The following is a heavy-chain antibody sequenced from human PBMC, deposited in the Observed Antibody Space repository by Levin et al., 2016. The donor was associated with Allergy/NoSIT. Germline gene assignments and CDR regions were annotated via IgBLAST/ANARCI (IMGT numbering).Heavy chain of an antibody. CDR2: IYYSGST. D-gene: IGHD3-10*01. CDR3: ARRGSDLSDFDY. J-gene: IGHJ4*02. Sequence: ETLSLTCTVSGGSISSYYWSWIRQPPGKGLEWIGYIYYSGSTNYNPSLKSRVTISVDTSKNQFSLKLSSVTAADTAVYYCARRGSDLSDFDYWGQGTLVTVSS. V-gene: IGHV4-59*08. CDR1: GGSISSYY.